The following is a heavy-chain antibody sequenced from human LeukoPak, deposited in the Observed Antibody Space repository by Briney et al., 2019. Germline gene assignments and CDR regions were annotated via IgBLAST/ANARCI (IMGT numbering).Heavy chain of an antibody. Sequence: SETLSLTCTVSGGSVSSGSYYWSWIRQPPGKGLEWIGYIYYSGSINYNPSLKSRVTISVGTSKNQFSLKLSSVTAADTAVYYCARALRYGSGSYSSLFDPWGQGTLVTVSS. V-gene: IGHV4-61*01. J-gene: IGHJ5*02. D-gene: IGHD3-10*01. CDR2: IYYSGSI. CDR1: GGSVSSGSYY. CDR3: ARALRYGSGSYSSLFDP.